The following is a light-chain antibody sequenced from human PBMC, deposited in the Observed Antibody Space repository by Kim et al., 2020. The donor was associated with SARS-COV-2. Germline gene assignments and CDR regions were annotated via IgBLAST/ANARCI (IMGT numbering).Light chain of an antibody. Sequence: QPLAVAVAQGQTARITCGGNNIGSKNVHGYQQKAGQAPVLVIYRDSPERFSGSNSGNTATLTISRAQAEDEADYYCQVWDSSTCLFGGGTQLTVL. V-gene: IGLV3-9*01. J-gene: IGLJ3*02. CDR3: QVWDSSTCL. CDR1: NIGSKN. CDR2: RDS.